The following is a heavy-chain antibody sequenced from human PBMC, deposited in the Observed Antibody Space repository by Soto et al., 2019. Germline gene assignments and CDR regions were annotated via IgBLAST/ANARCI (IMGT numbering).Heavy chain of an antibody. CDR3: ARDRPGYSGYDSDLNFDY. CDR1: GFTFSSYA. Sequence: QVQLVESGGGVVQPGRSLRLSCAASGFTFSSYAMHWVRQAPGKGLEGVAVISYDGSNKYYADSVKGRFTISRDNSKNTLYLQMNSLRADDTAVYYCARDRPGYSGYDSDLNFDYWGQGTLVTVSS. V-gene: IGHV3-30-3*01. CDR2: ISYDGSNK. D-gene: IGHD5-12*01. J-gene: IGHJ4*02.